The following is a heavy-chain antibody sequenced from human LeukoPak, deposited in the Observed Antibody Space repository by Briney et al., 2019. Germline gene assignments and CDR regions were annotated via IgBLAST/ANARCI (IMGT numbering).Heavy chain of an antibody. V-gene: IGHV4-30-4*01. CDR2: IYYSGST. Sequence: SETLSLTCTVSGGSISSGDYYWSWIRQPLGKGLEWIGYIYYSGSTYYNPSLKSRVTISVDTSKNQFSLKLSSVTAADTAVYYCARVPLRSGVAGWGQGTLVTVSS. D-gene: IGHD3-10*01. CDR1: GGSISSGDYY. J-gene: IGHJ4*02. CDR3: ARVPLRSGVAG.